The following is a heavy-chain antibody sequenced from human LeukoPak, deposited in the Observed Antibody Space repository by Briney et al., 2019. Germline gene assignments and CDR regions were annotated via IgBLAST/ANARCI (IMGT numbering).Heavy chain of an antibody. CDR3: VRVGRAYCGGDCYMDV. Sequence: GGSLRLSCAASGFTFSSYWMHWVRQAPGKGLVWVSRIKSDGSSTSYADSVKGRFTISRDNAKNTLYLQMNSLRDEDTAVYYCVRVGRAYCGGDCYMDVWGKGTTVTVSS. J-gene: IGHJ6*03. CDR2: IKSDGSST. D-gene: IGHD2-21*01. CDR1: GFTFSSYW. V-gene: IGHV3-74*01.